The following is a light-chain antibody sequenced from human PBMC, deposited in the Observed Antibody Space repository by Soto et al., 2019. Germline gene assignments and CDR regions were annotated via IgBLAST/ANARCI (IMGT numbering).Light chain of an antibody. CDR2: AAS. Sequence: DIQKSQSPFYLSASVGDRVTIICRASQSISSYLNWYQQKPGKARKLLIYAASSLQSGVTSRFSGSGSGTDFTLTISSLQPEDFATYYCQQSYSTPLTFGGGTKVDIK. CDR1: QSISSY. CDR3: QQSYSTPLT. J-gene: IGKJ4*01. V-gene: IGKV1-39*01.